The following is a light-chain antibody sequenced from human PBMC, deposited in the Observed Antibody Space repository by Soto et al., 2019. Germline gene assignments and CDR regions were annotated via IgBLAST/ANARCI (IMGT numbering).Light chain of an antibody. J-gene: IGLJ1*01. CDR2: DVS. CDR3: CSYAGSYTGV. CDR1: SSDVGGYNY. Sequence: QSALTQPRSVSGSPGQSVTISCTGTSSDVGGYNYVSWYQQHPGKAPKLMIYDVSKRPSGVPDRFSGSKSGNTASLTISGLPAEDEADYYCCSYAGSYTGVFGTGTKLTVL. V-gene: IGLV2-11*01.